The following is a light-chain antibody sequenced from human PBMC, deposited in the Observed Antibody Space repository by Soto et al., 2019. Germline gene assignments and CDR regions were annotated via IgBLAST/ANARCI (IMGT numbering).Light chain of an antibody. CDR1: QSVSSF. V-gene: IGKV3-11*01. J-gene: IGKJ4*01. Sequence: EIVLTQSPATLSLSPGERATLSCRASQSVSSFLAWYQHKPGQAPRLLISDSSNRATGIPARFSGSGSGTDFTLTISSQEPEDFAVYYCQQRSNWPLTFGGGTKVEIK. CDR2: DSS. CDR3: QQRSNWPLT.